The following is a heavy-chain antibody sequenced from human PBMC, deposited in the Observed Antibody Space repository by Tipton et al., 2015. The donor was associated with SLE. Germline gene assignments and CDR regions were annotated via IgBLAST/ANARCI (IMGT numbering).Heavy chain of an antibody. Sequence: TLSLTCAVSGYSISSGYYWGWIRQPPGKGLEWIGSIYHSGSTYYNPSLKSRVTISVDTSKNQFSLKLSSVTAADTAVYYCATDSSGYYYLDYWGQGTLVTVSS. D-gene: IGHD3-22*01. CDR2: IYHSGST. V-gene: IGHV4-38-2*01. CDR3: ATDSSGYYYLDY. CDR1: GYSISSGYY. J-gene: IGHJ4*02.